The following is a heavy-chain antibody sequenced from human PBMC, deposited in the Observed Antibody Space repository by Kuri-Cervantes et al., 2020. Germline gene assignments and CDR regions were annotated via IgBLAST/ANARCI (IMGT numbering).Heavy chain of an antibody. CDR3: ARYMVRGIYFGMDV. Sequence: ESLKISCAASGFTVTNNYMSWVRQAPGKGLEWVSVIYSGGDTYYADSVKGRFTIFRDNSKNTLFLQMNSLRAEDTAVYYCARYMVRGIYFGMDVWGQGTTVTVSS. CDR2: IYSGGDT. CDR1: GFTVTNNY. J-gene: IGHJ6*02. V-gene: IGHV3-53*01. D-gene: IGHD3-10*01.